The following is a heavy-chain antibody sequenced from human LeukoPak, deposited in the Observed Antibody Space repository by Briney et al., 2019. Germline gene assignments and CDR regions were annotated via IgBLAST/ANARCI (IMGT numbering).Heavy chain of an antibody. CDR2: MYYSGSR. J-gene: IGHJ3*01. CDR3: ARNLRGSYATFDV. Sequence: PSETLSLTCTVSGSSISSYYWWGWIRQPPGKGLEWIGYMYYSGSRYYNPSLKRRVTMSVDTSKTQFSLKLSSVTAVDTAVYYCARNLRGSYATFDVWGQGKMVTVSS. V-gene: IGHV4-28*01. D-gene: IGHD1-26*01. CDR1: GSSISSYYW.